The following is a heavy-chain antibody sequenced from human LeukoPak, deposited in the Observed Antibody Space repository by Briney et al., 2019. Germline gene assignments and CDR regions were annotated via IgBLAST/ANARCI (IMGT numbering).Heavy chain of an antibody. V-gene: IGHV3-66*01. CDR1: GFTVSSNY. D-gene: IGHD6-13*01. CDR2: IYNDGST. CDR3: ARGYSSPDY. Sequence: GGSLRLSCAASGFTVSSNYMSWVRQAPGKGLEWVSVIYNDGSTFYADSVRGRFTVSRDNSKNTLYLQMNSLRAKDTAVYYCARGYSSPDYWGQGTLVTVSS. J-gene: IGHJ4*02.